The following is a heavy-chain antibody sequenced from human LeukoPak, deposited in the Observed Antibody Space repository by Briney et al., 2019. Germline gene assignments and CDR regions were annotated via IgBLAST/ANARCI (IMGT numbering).Heavy chain of an antibody. CDR2: INAYNGNT. V-gene: IGHV1-18*01. D-gene: IGHD7-27*01. J-gene: IGHJ4*02. Sequence: ASVTLSCKASDYVFTSYGINWVRQAPAQGLERMGWINAYNGNTNYAQKFQGRVTMTTDTSTSTAYMELRSLRSDDTAVYYCARDRLGIQGYFDYWGQGTLLTVYS. CDR3: ARDRLGIQGYFDY. CDR1: DYVFTSYG.